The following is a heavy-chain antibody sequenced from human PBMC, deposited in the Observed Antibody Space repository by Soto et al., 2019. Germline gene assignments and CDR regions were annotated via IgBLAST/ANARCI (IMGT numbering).Heavy chain of an antibody. CDR2: INHSGST. Sequence: QVQLQQWGAGLLKPSETLSLTCAVYGGSFSGYYWSWIRQPPGKGLEWIGEINHSGSTNYNPSLKRRVTVSVDTSKNQFSLKLSSVTAADTAVYYCARGRLYCSGGSCYSWWFDPWGQGTLVTVSS. J-gene: IGHJ5*02. D-gene: IGHD2-15*01. V-gene: IGHV4-34*01. CDR3: ARGRLYCSGGSCYSWWFDP. CDR1: GGSFSGYY.